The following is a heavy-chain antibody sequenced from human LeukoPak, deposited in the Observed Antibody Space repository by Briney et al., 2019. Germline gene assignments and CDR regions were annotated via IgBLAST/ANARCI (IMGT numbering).Heavy chain of an antibody. CDR3: AKVNKGGYDSFDY. V-gene: IGHV3-30*18. Sequence: GGSLRLSCAASGFTFSSYGMHWVRQAPGKGLEWVVVISYDGSNKYYADSVKGRFTISRDNSKNTLYLQMNSLRAEDTAVYYCAKVNKGGYDSFDYWGQGTLVTVSS. CDR1: GFTFSSYG. CDR2: ISYDGSNK. D-gene: IGHD5-12*01. J-gene: IGHJ4*02.